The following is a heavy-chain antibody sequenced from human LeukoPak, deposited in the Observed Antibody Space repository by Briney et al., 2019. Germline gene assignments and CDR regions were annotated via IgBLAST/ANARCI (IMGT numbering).Heavy chain of an antibody. J-gene: IGHJ4*02. CDR1: GFTFSSYD. V-gene: IGHV3-13*01. Sequence: GGSLRLSCAASGFTFSSYDMHWVRQATGKGLEWVSAIGTAGDTYYPGSVKGRFTISRENAKNSLYLQMNSLRAGDTAVYYCARAGYDSSGYYCDYWGQGTLVTVSS. CDR3: ARAGYDSSGYYCDY. D-gene: IGHD3-22*01. CDR2: IGTAGDT.